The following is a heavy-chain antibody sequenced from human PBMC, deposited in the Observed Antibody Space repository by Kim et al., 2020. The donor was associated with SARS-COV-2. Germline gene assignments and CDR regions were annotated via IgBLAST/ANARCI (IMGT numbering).Heavy chain of an antibody. Sequence: ASVKVSCKASGYTFTSYYMHWVRQAPGQGLEWMGIINPSGGSTSYAQKFQGRVTMTRDTSTSTVYMELSSLRSEDTAVYYCARGHLVNIVATISFYFDYWGQGTLVTVSS. V-gene: IGHV1-46*01. CDR3: ARGHLVNIVATISFYFDY. CDR1: GYTFTSYY. CDR2: INPSGGST. D-gene: IGHD5-12*01. J-gene: IGHJ4*02.